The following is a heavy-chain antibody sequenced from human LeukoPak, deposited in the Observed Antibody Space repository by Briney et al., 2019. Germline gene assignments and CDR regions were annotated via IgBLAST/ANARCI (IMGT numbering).Heavy chain of an antibody. V-gene: IGHV3-48*01. Sequence: GGSLRLSCAASALTFSDYSMNWVRLAPGKGLEWVSYISGRSSTIYYADSVKGRFTISRDNAKNLMYLQMNSLRAEDTAVYYCARDRIKSGSYYFDYWGQGTLVTVSS. CDR3: ARDRIKSGSYYFDY. CDR2: ISGRSSTI. J-gene: IGHJ4*02. CDR1: ALTFSDYS. D-gene: IGHD1-26*01.